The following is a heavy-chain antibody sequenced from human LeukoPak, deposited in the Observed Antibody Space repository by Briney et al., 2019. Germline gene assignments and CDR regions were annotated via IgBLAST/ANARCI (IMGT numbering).Heavy chain of an antibody. D-gene: IGHD2-2*01. CDR2: IIPIFGTA. J-gene: IGHJ3*01. V-gene: IGHV1-69*13. CDR3: ARDGGYCSSTSCYLGV. Sequence: SVKVSCKASGGTFSSYAISWVRQAPGQGLEWMGGIIPIFGTANYAQKFQGRVTITADESTSTAYMELSSLRSEDTAVYYCARDGGYCSSTSCYLGVWGQGTMVTVSS. CDR1: GGTFSSYA.